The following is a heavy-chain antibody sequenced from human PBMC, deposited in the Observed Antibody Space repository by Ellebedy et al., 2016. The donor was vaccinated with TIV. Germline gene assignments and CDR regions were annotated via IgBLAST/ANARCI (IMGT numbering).Heavy chain of an antibody. D-gene: IGHD4-17*01. CDR1: GGSISSYY. CDR3: AGRETVGSPDYGDYVYYFDY. J-gene: IGHJ4*02. V-gene: IGHV4-59*08. CDR2: IYYSGST. Sequence: SETLSLXCTVSGGSISSYYWSWIRQPPGKGLEWIGYIYYSGSTNYNPSLKSRVTISVDTSKNQFSLKLSSVTAADTAVYYCAGRETVGSPDYGDYVYYFDYWGQGTLVTVSS.